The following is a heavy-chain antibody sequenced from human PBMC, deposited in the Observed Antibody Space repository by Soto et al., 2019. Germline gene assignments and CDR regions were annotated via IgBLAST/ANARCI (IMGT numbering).Heavy chain of an antibody. CDR3: ARLGQIVVAPLEYFQH. CDR2: ISSSSSTI. V-gene: IGHV3-48*01. J-gene: IGHJ1*01. D-gene: IGHD2-15*01. Sequence: GGSLRLSCAASGFTFSSYSMNWVRQAPGKGLEWVSYISSSSSTIYYADSVKGRFTISRDNAKNSLYLQMNSLRAEDTAVYYCARLGQIVVAPLEYFQHWGQGTLVTVSS. CDR1: GFTFSSYS.